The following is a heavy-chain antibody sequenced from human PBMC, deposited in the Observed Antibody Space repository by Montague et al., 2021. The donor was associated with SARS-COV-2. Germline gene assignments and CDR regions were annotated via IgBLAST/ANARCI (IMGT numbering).Heavy chain of an antibody. Sequence: SETLSLTCVVSGDSVSTDNWWTWVRLPPGKGLEWVVEIYHTGRTKYKQSLMSRVSMSVDKSWNQFSLRLTSVTAADTAVYYCARDRPRSYYYDSGTYTWGGYGMDVWGQGTTVTVSS. CDR3: ARDRPRSYYYDSGTYTWGGYGMDV. CDR1: GDSVSTDNW. V-gene: IGHV4-4*02. CDR2: IYHTGRT. D-gene: IGHD3-10*01. J-gene: IGHJ6*02.